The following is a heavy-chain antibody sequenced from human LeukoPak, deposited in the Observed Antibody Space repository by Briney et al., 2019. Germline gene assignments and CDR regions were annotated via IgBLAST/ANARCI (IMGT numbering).Heavy chain of an antibody. CDR3: ARARVDTAMETPFDY. CDR1: GYTFTGYY. Sequence: SVKVSCKASGYTFTGYYMHWVRQAPGQGLEWMGGIIPIFGTANYAQKFQGRVTITADESTSTAYMELSSLRSEDTAVYYCARARVDTAMETPFDYWGQGTLVTVSS. CDR2: IIPIFGTA. D-gene: IGHD5-18*01. J-gene: IGHJ4*02. V-gene: IGHV1-69*13.